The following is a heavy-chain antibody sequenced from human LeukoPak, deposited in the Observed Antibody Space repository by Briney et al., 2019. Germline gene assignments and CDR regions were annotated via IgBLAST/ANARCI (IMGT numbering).Heavy chain of an antibody. CDR1: GGSISSYY. CDR2: IYYSGST. J-gene: IGHJ4*02. V-gene: IGHV4-59*08. Sequence: SETLSLTCTVSGGSISSYYWSWIRQPPGKGLDWIGYIYYSGSTNYNPSLKSRVTISVDTSKNQFSLRLSSVTAADTAVYYCARASYSYDINGWVPFDYWGQGTLVTVSS. CDR3: ARASYSYDINGWVPFDY. D-gene: IGHD3-22*01.